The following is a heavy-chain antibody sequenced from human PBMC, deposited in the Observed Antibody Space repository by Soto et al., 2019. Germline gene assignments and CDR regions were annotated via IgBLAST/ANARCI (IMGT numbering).Heavy chain of an antibody. CDR2: IFYSGST. CDR3: ARVGSSGWPPDY. V-gene: IGHV4-59*11. D-gene: IGHD6-19*01. Sequence: QVQLQESGPGLVKPSETLSLTCTVSGGSINGHYWIWIRQAPGKALEWIGYIFYSGSTNYNPSLKSRVTISVDTSKNQFSLKLSSVTAADTAVYYCARVGSSGWPPDYWGQGTLVTVSS. J-gene: IGHJ4*02. CDR1: GGSINGHY.